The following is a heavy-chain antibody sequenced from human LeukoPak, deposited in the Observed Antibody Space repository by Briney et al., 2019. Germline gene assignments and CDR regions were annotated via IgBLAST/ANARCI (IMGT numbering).Heavy chain of an antibody. CDR2: INSDGSST. CDR3: ASWGGLAYWFDP. D-gene: IGHD3-16*01. V-gene: IGHV3-74*01. CDR1: GFTFSSYW. Sequence: GGSLRLSCAASGFTFSSYWMHWVRQAPGKGLVWVSRINSDGSSTSYADSVKGRFTISRDNAKNTLYLQMNSLRAEDTAVYYCASWGGLAYWFDPWGQGTLVTVSS. J-gene: IGHJ5*02.